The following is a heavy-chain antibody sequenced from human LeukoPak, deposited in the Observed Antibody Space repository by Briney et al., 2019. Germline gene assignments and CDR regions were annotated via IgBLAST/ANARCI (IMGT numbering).Heavy chain of an antibody. CDR2: IYYSGST. V-gene: IGHV4-59*02. CDR1: GGSVSSYY. CDR3: ARAIPDAFDI. J-gene: IGHJ3*02. Sequence: SETLSLTCTVSGGSVSSYYWSWIRQPPGKGLEWIGYIYYSGSTNYNPSLKSRVTISVDTSKNQFSLKLSSVTAADTAVYYCARAIPDAFDIWGQGTMVTVPS.